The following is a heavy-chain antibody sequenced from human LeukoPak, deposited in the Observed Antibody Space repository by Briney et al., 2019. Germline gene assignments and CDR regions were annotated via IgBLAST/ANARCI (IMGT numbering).Heavy chain of an antibody. CDR2: ISGSGGST. Sequence: GGSLRLSCAASGFTFSSYAMSWVRQAPGKGLDWVSVISGSGGSTYYADSVKGRFTISRDNSKNTLYLQMNSLRAEDTAVYYCAKKRAYRGSGSYSDYWGQGTLVTVSS. J-gene: IGHJ4*02. D-gene: IGHD3-10*01. V-gene: IGHV3-23*01. CDR1: GFTFSSYA. CDR3: AKKRAYRGSGSYSDY.